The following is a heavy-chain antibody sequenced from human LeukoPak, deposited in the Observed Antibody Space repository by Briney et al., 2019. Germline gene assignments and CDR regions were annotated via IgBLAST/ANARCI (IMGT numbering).Heavy chain of an antibody. CDR2: ISGDGRT. Sequence: GGFLRLSCAAFGFTVSANYMSWVRQAPGKGLEWVSVISGDGRTQYADSVKGRFTISRDSFKNTVYLQMNSLRAEDTAVYYCARDAYGYNPFDFWGQGTLVTVSS. D-gene: IGHD5-24*01. J-gene: IGHJ4*02. CDR3: ARDAYGYNPFDF. V-gene: IGHV3-53*01. CDR1: GFTVSANY.